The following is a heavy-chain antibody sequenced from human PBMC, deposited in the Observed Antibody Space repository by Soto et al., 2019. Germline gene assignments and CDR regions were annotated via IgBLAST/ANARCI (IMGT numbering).Heavy chain of an antibody. V-gene: IGHV3-23*01. Sequence: EVQLLESGGGLVQPGGSLRLSCAASGFTFSNYAMTWVRQAAGKGLEWVSSISGPGGSTYYADSVQGRFTISRDNSKNTLFLQMHSLRAEDTALYYCARDERIAVAGTDTWGQGILVTVTS. CDR1: GFTFSNYA. CDR3: ARDERIAVAGTDT. D-gene: IGHD6-19*01. CDR2: ISGPGGST. J-gene: IGHJ5*02.